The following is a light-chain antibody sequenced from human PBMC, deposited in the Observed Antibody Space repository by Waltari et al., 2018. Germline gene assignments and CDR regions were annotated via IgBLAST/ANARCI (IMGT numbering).Light chain of an antibody. CDR1: RRGVGAFSF. J-gene: IGLJ1*01. CDR3: AAYTSSSNFV. V-gene: IGLV2-14*03. Sequence: HSALTQPASVSWSPGQSITISCTRTRRGVGAFSFVSWYRQHPDKVPNLIIFDVTARPSGISARFSGSKSGNTASLTISGLQADDEADYYCAAYTSSSNFVFGSGTTVTV. CDR2: DVT.